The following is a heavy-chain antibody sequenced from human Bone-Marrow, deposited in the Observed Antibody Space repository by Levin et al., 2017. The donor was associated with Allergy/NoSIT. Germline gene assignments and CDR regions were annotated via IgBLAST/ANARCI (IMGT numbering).Heavy chain of an antibody. CDR1: GFTFSDYG. D-gene: IGHD2/OR15-2a*01. J-gene: IGHJ5*02. CDR2: ITKDGSKK. V-gene: IGHV3-30*03. CDR3: ASDHPEYFLDP. Sequence: RPGGSLRLSCAVSGFTFSDYGMHWVRQAPGKGLEWVASITKDGSKKYYLDSVKGRTTLSRDSSKHTASLQMNSLTADETAVYFCASDHPEYFLDPWGQGTLVIVSS.